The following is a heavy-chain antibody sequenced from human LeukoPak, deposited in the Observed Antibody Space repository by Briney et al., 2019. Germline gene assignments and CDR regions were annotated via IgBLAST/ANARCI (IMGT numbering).Heavy chain of an antibody. V-gene: IGHV3-48*01. Sequence: GGSLRLSCAASGFTFSSYSMNWVRQAPGKGLEWVSYISSSSSTIYYADSVKGRFTISRDNAKNSLYLQMNSLRAEDTAVYYCAKATYYDFWSGYYDLDYWGQGTLVTVSS. CDR2: ISSSSSTI. CDR3: AKATYYDFWSGYYDLDY. J-gene: IGHJ4*02. CDR1: GFTFSSYS. D-gene: IGHD3-3*01.